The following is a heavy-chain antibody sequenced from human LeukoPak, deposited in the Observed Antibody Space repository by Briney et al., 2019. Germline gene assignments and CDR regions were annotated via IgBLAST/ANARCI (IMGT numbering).Heavy chain of an antibody. CDR2: ISYSGST. CDR3: ARQWVLQRGTNRFDP. Sequence: SGTLSLTCTVSGGSITSSNYQWGWIRQPPGKGLEWIGSISYSGSTYFNLSLKSRVMISVDTSSNQISLKLSSVTAADTAVYYCARQWVLQRGTNRFDPWGQGTLVTVSS. CDR1: GGSITSSNYQ. V-gene: IGHV4-39*01. D-gene: IGHD5-24*01. J-gene: IGHJ5*02.